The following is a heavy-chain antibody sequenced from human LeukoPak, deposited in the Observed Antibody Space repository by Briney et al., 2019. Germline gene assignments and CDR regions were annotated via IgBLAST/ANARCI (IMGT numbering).Heavy chain of an antibody. CDR3: AKGSAGSVRGAFDI. CDR2: IRYDGSNK. V-gene: IGHV3-30*02. Sequence: PGGSLRLSCAASGFTFSSYGTHWVRQAPGKGLEWVAFIRYDGSNKYYADSAKGRFTISRDNSKNTLYLQMNSLRAEDTAVYYCAKGSAGSVRGAFDIWGQGTMVTVSS. J-gene: IGHJ3*02. CDR1: GFTFSSYG. D-gene: IGHD6-13*01.